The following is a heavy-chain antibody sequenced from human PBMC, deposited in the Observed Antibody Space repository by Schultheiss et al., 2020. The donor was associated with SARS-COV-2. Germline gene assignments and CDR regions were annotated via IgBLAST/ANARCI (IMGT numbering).Heavy chain of an antibody. Sequence: GESLKISCAASGFTLSSYTMNWVRQAPGKGLEWVSYISSSSSIMYYADSVRGRFTISRDNAKNSLYLQMNSLRVEDTAVYYCARDEGPIDYWGQGTLVTVSS. CDR2: ISSSSSIM. CDR3: ARDEGPIDY. V-gene: IGHV3-48*04. CDR1: GFTLSSYT. J-gene: IGHJ4*02.